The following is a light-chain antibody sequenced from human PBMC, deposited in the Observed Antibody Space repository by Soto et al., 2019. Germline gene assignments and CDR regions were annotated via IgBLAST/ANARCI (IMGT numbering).Light chain of an antibody. Sequence: DIQMTQSPSSLSASVGDRVTITCRASQSISSYLNWYQQKPGKAPKLLIYAASSLQSGVPSRFSGSGSGTDFTLTISNLQSDDFATYYCQQSYSTPRTFGQGSQV. J-gene: IGKJ1*01. CDR3: QQSYSTPRT. CDR2: AAS. V-gene: IGKV1-39*01. CDR1: QSISSY.